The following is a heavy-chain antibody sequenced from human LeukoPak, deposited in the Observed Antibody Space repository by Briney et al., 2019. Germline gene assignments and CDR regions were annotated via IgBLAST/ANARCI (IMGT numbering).Heavy chain of an antibody. CDR1: GYTFTSYG. CDR2: ISAYNGNT. V-gene: IGHV1-18*01. J-gene: IGHJ5*02. Sequence: ASVKVSCKASGYTFTSYGISWVRQAPGQGLEWMGWISAYNGNTNYAQKLQGRVTMTTDTSTSTAYMELRSLRSDDAAVYYCARFSIAAAAGWFDPWGQGTLVTVSS. D-gene: IGHD6-13*01. CDR3: ARFSIAAAAGWFDP.